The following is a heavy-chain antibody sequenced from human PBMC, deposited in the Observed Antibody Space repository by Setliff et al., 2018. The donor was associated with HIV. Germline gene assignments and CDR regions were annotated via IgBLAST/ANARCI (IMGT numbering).Heavy chain of an antibody. Sequence: GGSLRLSCAASGFTFKNAWMNWVSQAQGKGLEWIARIKSKTDGGTTDYAAPVRGRFTISRDVSKQTRYMQMNGLRLEGTATYYCATFTRNTGYAGTFYFYMDVWGKGTTVTVSS. V-gene: IGHV3-15*01. CDR2: IKSKTDGGTT. D-gene: IGHD5-18*01. J-gene: IGHJ6*03. CDR3: ATFTRNTGYAGTFYFYMDV. CDR1: GFTFKNAW.